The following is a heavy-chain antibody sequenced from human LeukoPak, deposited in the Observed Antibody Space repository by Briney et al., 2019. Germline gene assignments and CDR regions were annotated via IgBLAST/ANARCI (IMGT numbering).Heavy chain of an antibody. J-gene: IGHJ4*02. CDR2: INHSGST. CDR1: GGSFSGYY. CDR3: ATLRFLEWLFDY. D-gene: IGHD3-3*01. Sequence: PSETLSLTCAVYGGSFSGYYWSWIRQPTGKGLVWIGEINHSGSTNYNPSLKSRVTISVDTSKNQFSLKLSSVTAADTAVYYCATLRFLEWLFDYWGQGTLVTVSS. V-gene: IGHV4-34*01.